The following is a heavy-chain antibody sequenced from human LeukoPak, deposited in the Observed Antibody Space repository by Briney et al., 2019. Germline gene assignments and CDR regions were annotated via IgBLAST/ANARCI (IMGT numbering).Heavy chain of an antibody. Sequence: GGSLRLSCAASGFTVSSNYMSWVRQAPGKGPEWVSVIYSGGSTYYADSVKGRFTISRDNAKNSLYLQMNSLRAEDTAVYYCARAGCSSTSCYEALNYYYYYYMDVWGKGTTVTVSS. CDR3: ARAGCSSTSCYEALNYYYYYYMDV. V-gene: IGHV3-53*01. CDR2: IYSGGST. J-gene: IGHJ6*03. D-gene: IGHD2-2*01. CDR1: GFTVSSNY.